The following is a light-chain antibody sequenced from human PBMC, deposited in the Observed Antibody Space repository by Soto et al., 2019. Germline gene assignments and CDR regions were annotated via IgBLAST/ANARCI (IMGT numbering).Light chain of an antibody. CDR3: LQDYNYPLT. CDR2: AAS. CDR1: QGLRND. Sequence: AIQMTQSPSSLSASVRDRVAINCRASQGLRNDLGWYQQKPGKAPKLLIYAASRLQSGVPSRFSGSGSGTDFTLTISSLQPEDFATYYCLQDYNYPLTFGGGTKVDIK. V-gene: IGKV1-6*01. J-gene: IGKJ4*01.